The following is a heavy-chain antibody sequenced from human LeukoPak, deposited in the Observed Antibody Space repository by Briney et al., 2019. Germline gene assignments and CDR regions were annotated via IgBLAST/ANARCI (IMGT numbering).Heavy chain of an antibody. CDR1: GFILSDSG. CDR2: LRYDGRGK. V-gene: IGHV3-30*02. Sequence: LGGSLRLSCTASGFILSDSGFDWVRQAPGKGLEWVAFLRYDGRGKYYLDAVKGRFTISRDNSKNTVYLQMDSLRPEDTAVYYCAIGVNYAFDDWGQGTLVTVSS. CDR3: AIGVNYAFDD. D-gene: IGHD1-7*01. J-gene: IGHJ4*02.